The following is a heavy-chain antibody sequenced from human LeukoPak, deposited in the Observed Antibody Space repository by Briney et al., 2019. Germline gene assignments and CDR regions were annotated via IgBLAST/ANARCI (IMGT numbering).Heavy chain of an antibody. CDR3: AKDGGTIFGVVIISYFDY. CDR1: GFTFSSYA. J-gene: IGHJ4*02. CDR2: ISGSGGST. V-gene: IGHV3-23*01. D-gene: IGHD3-3*01. Sequence: PGGSLRLSCAASGFTFSSYAMSWVRQAPGKGLEWVSAISGSGGSTYYADSVKGRFTISRDNSKNTLYLQMNSLRAEDTAVYYCAKDGGTIFGVVIISYFDYWGQGALVTVSS.